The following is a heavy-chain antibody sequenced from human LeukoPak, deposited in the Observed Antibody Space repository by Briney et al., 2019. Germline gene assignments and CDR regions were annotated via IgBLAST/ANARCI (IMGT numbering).Heavy chain of an antibody. CDR2: SKADGGTT. Sequence: GGSLRLSCAASGFTFSNAWMRSKADGGTTDYAAPVEGRFTISRDDSKNTLYLQMNSLKTEDTALYYCTTDQFLRSTTYYGMDVWGQGTTVTVSS. CDR1: GFTFSNAW. CDR3: TTDQFLRSTTYYGMDV. J-gene: IGHJ6*02. V-gene: IGHV3-15*01. D-gene: IGHD5-12*01.